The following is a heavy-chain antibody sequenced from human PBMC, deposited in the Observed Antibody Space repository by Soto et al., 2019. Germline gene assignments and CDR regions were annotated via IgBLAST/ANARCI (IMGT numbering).Heavy chain of an antibody. CDR2: IYYSGST. J-gene: IGHJ4*02. D-gene: IGHD6-19*01. V-gene: IGHV4-39*01. CDR3: ARLEYSSGYEGY. Sequence: SETLSLTCTVSGGSISSSSYYWGWIRQPPGKGLEWIGSIYYSGSTYYNPSLKSRVTISVDTSKNQFSLKLISVTAADTAVYYCARLEYSSGYEGYWGQGTLVTVSS. CDR1: GGSISSSSYY.